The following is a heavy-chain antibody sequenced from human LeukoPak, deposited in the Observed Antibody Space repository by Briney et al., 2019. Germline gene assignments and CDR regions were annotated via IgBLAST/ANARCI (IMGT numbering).Heavy chain of an antibody. D-gene: IGHD3-22*01. CDR1: GFTFSSYG. CDR3: AKKNASYYDSSGYYLDY. J-gene: IGHJ4*02. V-gene: IGHV3-30*18. CDR2: ISYDGSNK. Sequence: GGSLRLSCEASGFTFSSYGMHWVRQAPGKGLEWVAVISYDGSNKYYADSVKGRFTISRDNSKNTLYLQMNSLRAEDTAVYYCAKKNASYYDSSGYYLDYWGQGSLVTVSS.